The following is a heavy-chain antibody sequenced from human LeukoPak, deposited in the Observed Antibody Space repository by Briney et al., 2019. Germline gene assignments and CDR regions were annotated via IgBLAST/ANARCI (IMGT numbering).Heavy chain of an antibody. CDR2: IWYDGGNK. D-gene: IGHD1-26*01. V-gene: IGHV3-33*06. CDR1: GFTFSSYG. J-gene: IGHJ4*02. CDR3: AKGLQWELPCDY. Sequence: PGGSLRLSCAASGFTFSSYGMHWVRQAPGKGLEWVAVIWYDGGNKYYADSVKGRFTISRDNAKNRLYLQMNSLRAEDTAVYYCAKGLQWELPCDYWGQGTLVTVSS.